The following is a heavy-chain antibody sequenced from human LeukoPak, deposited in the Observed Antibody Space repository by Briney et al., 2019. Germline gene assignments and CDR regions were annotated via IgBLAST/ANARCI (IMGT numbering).Heavy chain of an antibody. J-gene: IGHJ4*02. CDR1: GYTFTSYD. Sequence: ASVKVSCKASGYTFTSYDINWVRQATGQGLEWMGWMNPNSGNTGYAQKFQGRVTMTTDTSTSTAYMELRSLRSDDTAVYYCAREVEGYSSGVLCLDYWGQGTLVTVSS. D-gene: IGHD6-19*01. V-gene: IGHV1-8*01. CDR2: MNPNSGNT. CDR3: AREVEGYSSGVLCLDY.